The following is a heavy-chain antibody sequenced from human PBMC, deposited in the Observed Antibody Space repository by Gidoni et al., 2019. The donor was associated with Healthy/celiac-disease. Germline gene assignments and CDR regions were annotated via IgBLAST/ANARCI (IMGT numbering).Heavy chain of an antibody. D-gene: IGHD1-26*01. J-gene: IGHJ4*02. V-gene: IGHV3-48*02. CDR3: ARDGIVGASDGVY. CDR1: GVTASSYS. CDR2: ISSSSSTI. Sequence: EGQLVESGGGLVQPGWSLIRACAAAGVTASSYSMTWVRPAPGKWLEWVSSISSSSSTIYYADSVKGRFTISRDNAKNSLYLQMNSLRDEDTAVYYCARDGIVGASDGVYWGQGTLVTVSS.